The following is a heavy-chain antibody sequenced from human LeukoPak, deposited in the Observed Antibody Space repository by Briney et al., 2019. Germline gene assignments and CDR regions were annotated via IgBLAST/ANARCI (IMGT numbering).Heavy chain of an antibody. V-gene: IGHV3-7*01. J-gene: IGHJ4*02. Sequence: PGGSLRLSCVASGFTFPNYWMSWVRQAPGKGLEWVANIRQDGSEKFYVDSVKGRFTISRDNDKSSLYLQMNSLRGEDTAVYSCARVSWGYYDSSGYYYLDYWGQGTLVTVSS. CDR2: IRQDGSEK. D-gene: IGHD3-22*01. CDR3: ARVSWGYYDSSGYYYLDY. CDR1: GFTFPNYW.